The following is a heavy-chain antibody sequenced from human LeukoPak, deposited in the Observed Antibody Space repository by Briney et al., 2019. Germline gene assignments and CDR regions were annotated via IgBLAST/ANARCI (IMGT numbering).Heavy chain of an antibody. D-gene: IGHD6-13*01. CDR3: ARDTAAGTSEDVINWFDP. CDR1: GFTFSNYW. J-gene: IGHJ5*02. V-gene: IGHV3-74*01. CDR2: INSDGSST. Sequence: PGGSLRLSCAASGFTFSNYWMHWVRQAPGKGLVWVSRINSDGSSTNYADSVRGRFTISRDNAKNTLYLQMNSLRAEDTAMYYCARDTAAGTSEDVINWFDPWGQGTLVTVSS.